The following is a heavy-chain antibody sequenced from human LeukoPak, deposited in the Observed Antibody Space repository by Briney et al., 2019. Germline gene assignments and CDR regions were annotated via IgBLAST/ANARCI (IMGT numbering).Heavy chain of an antibody. D-gene: IGHD5-24*01. CDR1: GYTFTSYY. J-gene: IGHJ4*02. CDR2: INPSGGST. CDR3: ASFISGDSDGYPLAGSY. Sequence: ASVKVSCKASGYTFTSYYMHWVRQAPGQGLEWMGIINPSGGSTSYAQKFQGRVTMTRDTSTSTVYMGLSSLRSEDTAVYYCASFISGDSDGYPLAGSYWGQGTLVTVSS. V-gene: IGHV1-46*03.